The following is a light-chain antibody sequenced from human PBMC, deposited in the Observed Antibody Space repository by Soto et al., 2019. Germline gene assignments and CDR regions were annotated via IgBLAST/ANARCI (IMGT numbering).Light chain of an antibody. CDR1: ETISSW. Sequence: DIQVTQSPSTLSASVGDRFTITCRASETISSWLAWYQQRPGKAPNVLIYDASSLESGVPSRFSGSGSGTEFTLTISSLQPDDFATYYCQQYNTYPLTFGGGTKVDNK. CDR2: DAS. J-gene: IGKJ4*01. V-gene: IGKV1-5*01. CDR3: QQYNTYPLT.